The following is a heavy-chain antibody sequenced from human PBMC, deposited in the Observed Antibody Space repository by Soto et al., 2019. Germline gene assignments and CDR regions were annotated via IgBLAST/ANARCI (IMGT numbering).Heavy chain of an antibody. D-gene: IGHD3-3*01. V-gene: IGHV3-30*18. J-gene: IGHJ4*02. CDR2: ISYDGSNK. Sequence: SLRLSCAASGFTFSSYGMHWVRQAPGKGLEWVAVISYDGSNKYYADSVKGRFTISRDNSKNTLYLQMNSLRAEDTAVYYCAKDEGSYDFWSGYYTRLDYWGQGTLVTVSS. CDR1: GFTFSSYG. CDR3: AKDEGSYDFWSGYYTRLDY.